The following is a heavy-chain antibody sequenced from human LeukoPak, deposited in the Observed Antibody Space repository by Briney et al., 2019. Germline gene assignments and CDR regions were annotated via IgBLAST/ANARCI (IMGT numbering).Heavy chain of an antibody. Sequence: PGGSLRLSCAASGFTFSNAYMNWVRQAPGKGLEWVSSISGSSSYIYYADSVKGRFTISRDNAKNSLYLQMNSLRAEDTAVYYCANPRGDAAFDIWGQGTMVTVSS. CDR2: ISGSSSYI. J-gene: IGHJ3*02. D-gene: IGHD3-10*01. CDR1: GFTFSNAY. CDR3: ANPRGDAAFDI. V-gene: IGHV3-21*01.